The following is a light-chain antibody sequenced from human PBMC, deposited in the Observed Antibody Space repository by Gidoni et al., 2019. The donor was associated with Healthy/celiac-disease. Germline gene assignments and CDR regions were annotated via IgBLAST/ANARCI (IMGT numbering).Light chain of an antibody. J-gene: IGKJ3*01. CDR1: QSVLYSSNNKNY. Sequence: DIVMTPSPYSLAVSLGERATINCKSSQSVLYSSNNKNYLAWYQQKPGQPTKLLIYWAATREAGVPDRFSGSGSGTEFTLTISSLQAEDVAVYYCQQYYSTPFTFGPGTKVDIK. CDR3: QQYYSTPFT. CDR2: WAA. V-gene: IGKV4-1*01.